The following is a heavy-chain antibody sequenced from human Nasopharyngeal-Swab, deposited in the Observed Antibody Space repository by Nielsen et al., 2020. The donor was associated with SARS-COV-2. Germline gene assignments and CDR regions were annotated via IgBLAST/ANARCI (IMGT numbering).Heavy chain of an antibody. D-gene: IGHD3/OR15-3a*01. J-gene: IGHJ5*02. CDR3: ARQRGGIVILTLDP. Sequence: GESLKISCAASGFTFSSYSMHWVRQVPGKGLLWVAHIDSDGSSTTYADSVKGRFTISRDNAKNTLYLQMNSLRAEDTAVYYRARQRGGIVILTLDPWGQGTLVTVSS. CDR2: IDSDGSST. CDR1: GFTFSSYS. V-gene: IGHV3-74*01.